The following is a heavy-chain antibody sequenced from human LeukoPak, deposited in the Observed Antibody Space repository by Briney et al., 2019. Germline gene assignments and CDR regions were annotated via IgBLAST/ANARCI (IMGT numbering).Heavy chain of an antibody. CDR3: ASRHIYSNYVDY. J-gene: IGHJ4*02. D-gene: IGHD4-11*01. Sequence: SETLSLTCAVSGGSISSGGYSWSWIRQPPGKGLEWIGEITHTGFTNYNPSLESRVVISVDTHHNQFSLKARSVAAADTAVYYCASRHIYSNYVDYWGQGTLVTVSS. CDR1: GGSISSGGYS. V-gene: IGHV4-30-2*01. CDR2: ITHTGFT.